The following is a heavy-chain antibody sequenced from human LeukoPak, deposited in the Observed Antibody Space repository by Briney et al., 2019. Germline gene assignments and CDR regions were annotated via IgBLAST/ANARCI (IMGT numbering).Heavy chain of an antibody. V-gene: IGHV4-39*07. CDR3: ARDPGQLWLHYFDY. Sequence: WVRQPPGKGVEWIGSIYYSGSTYYNPSLKSRVTISVDTSKNQFSLKLSSVTAADTAVYYCARDPGQLWLHYFDYWGQGTLVTVSS. D-gene: IGHD5-18*01. CDR2: IYYSGST. J-gene: IGHJ4*02.